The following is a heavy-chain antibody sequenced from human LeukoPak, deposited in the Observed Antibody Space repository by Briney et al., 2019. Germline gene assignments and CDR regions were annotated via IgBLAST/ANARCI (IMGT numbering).Heavy chain of an antibody. Sequence: ASVKVSCKASGYTFTSYYMYWVRQAPGQGLEWMGGIIPIFGTANYAQKFQGRVTITRNTSISTAYMELSSLRSEDTAIYYCAREDYYDSGSSDYWGQGTLVTVSS. V-gene: IGHV1-46*01. D-gene: IGHD3-22*01. J-gene: IGHJ4*02. CDR1: GYTFTSYY. CDR2: IIPIFGTA. CDR3: AREDYYDSGSSDY.